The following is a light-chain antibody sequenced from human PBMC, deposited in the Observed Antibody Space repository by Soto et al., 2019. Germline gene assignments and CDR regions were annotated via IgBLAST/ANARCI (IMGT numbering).Light chain of an antibody. J-gene: IGLJ2*01. CDR1: TGAVTSGHY. CDR3: XXXYXGAVV. CDR2: DTS. Sequence: QAVVTQEPSLTVSPGGTVTLTCGSSTGAVTSGHYPYWFQQKPGQAPRTLIYDTSNKHSWTPARFSGSLLGGKAALTLSGAQXXXEAEXYCXXXYXGAVVFGGGTKLTVL. V-gene: IGLV7-46*01.